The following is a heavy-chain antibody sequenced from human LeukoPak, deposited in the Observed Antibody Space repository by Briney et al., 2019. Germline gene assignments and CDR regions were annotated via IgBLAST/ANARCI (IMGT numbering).Heavy chain of an antibody. D-gene: IGHD3-10*01. CDR1: GGSFSGYY. CDR3: ARTAKYYYGSETYYFFDY. Sequence: SETLSLTCAVYGGSFSGYYWSWIRQPPGKGLEWIGYISYTGSTTYNSSLKSRVTISLDTSQNQFSLKLTSVTPADTAVYYCARTAKYYYGSETYYFFDYWGQGTLVTVSS. CDR2: ISYTGST. J-gene: IGHJ4*02. V-gene: IGHV4-59*01.